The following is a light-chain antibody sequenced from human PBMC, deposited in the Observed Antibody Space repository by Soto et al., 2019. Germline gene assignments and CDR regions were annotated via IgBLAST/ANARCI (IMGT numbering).Light chain of an antibody. J-gene: IGLJ1*01. Sequence: QSLLTQPASLSGAPGQSITVSCTGTSSDGGGYNYVSWYQQYPGKVPRLMIYDVTNRPSGVSNRFSGSKSGNTASLTISGLQAEDEADYYCSSYRRGSTYVFGTGTKVTV. CDR3: SSYRRGSTYV. CDR2: DVT. CDR1: SSDGGGYNY. V-gene: IGLV2-14*01.